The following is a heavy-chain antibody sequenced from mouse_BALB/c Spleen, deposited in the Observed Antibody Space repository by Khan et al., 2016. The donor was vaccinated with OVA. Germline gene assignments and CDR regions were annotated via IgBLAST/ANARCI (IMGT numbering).Heavy chain of an antibody. Sequence: QVQLQQSGAELVKPGASVKMSCKASGYTFTSYNMHWVKQTPGQGLEWIGAIYPGNGDTSSNQKFKGKATLTADKSSSTAYMQLSSLTSEDSAVYYCARPVYDGYYAWFAYWGQGTLVTVSA. CDR3: ARPVYDGYYAWFAY. J-gene: IGHJ3*01. CDR1: GYTFTSYN. V-gene: IGHV1-12*01. D-gene: IGHD2-3*01. CDR2: IYPGNGDT.